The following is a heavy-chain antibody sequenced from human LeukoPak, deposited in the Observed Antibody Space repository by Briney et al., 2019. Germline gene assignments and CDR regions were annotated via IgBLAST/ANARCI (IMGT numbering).Heavy chain of an antibody. CDR3: AKDPGRVVVPAAPDY. V-gene: IGHV3-21*01. J-gene: IGHJ4*02. D-gene: IGHD2-2*01. CDR1: GFTFSSYS. CDR2: ISSSSSYI. Sequence: PGGSLRLSCAASGFTFSSYSMNWVRQAPGKGLEWVSSISSSSSYIYYADSVKGRFTISRDNSKNTLYLQMNSLRAEDTAVYYCAKDPGRVVVPAAPDYWGQGTLVTVSS.